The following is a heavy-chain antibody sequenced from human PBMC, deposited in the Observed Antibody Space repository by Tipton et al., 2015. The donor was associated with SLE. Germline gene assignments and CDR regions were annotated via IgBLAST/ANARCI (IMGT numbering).Heavy chain of an antibody. Sequence: TLSLTCTVSGGSISSSSYYWGWIRQPPGKGLEWIGSIYYSRSTYYNPSLKSRVTISVDTSKNQFSLKLSSVTAADTAVYYCAREPRSGYHDYWGQGTLVIVSS. V-gene: IGHV4-39*07. CDR1: GGSISSSSYY. D-gene: IGHD3-3*01. CDR2: IYYSRST. J-gene: IGHJ4*02. CDR3: AREPRSGYHDY.